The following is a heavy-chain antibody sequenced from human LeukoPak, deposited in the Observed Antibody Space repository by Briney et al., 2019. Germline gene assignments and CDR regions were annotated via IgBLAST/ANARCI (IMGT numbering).Heavy chain of an antibody. D-gene: IGHD3-16*01. CDR2: ISYDGSNK. Sequence: QSGGSLRLSCAASGFTFSTYAMSWVRQAPGKGLEWVAVISYDGSNKYYADSVKGRFTISRDNSKNTLYLQMNSLRAEDTAVYYCAKELYLYGTFDYWGQGTLVTVSS. V-gene: IGHV3-30*18. J-gene: IGHJ4*02. CDR1: GFTFSTYA. CDR3: AKELYLYGTFDY.